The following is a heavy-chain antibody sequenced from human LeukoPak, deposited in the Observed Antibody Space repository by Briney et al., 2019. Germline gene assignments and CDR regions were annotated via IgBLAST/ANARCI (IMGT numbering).Heavy chain of an antibody. J-gene: IGHJ4*02. D-gene: IGHD5-12*01. V-gene: IGHV4-4*07. CDR2: FYSGGSA. CDR3: ARVYSGYDLPGSLANYYFDY. Sequence: SSKTLFLTCTDSGGSISNYYWSWIRHPAGEVLEWVGSFYSGGSADYNPPLKSRVTMSVDTSKNQCSLKLSSVTAADTAVYYGARVYSGYDLPGSLANYYFDYWGQGTLVTVSS. CDR1: GGSISNYY.